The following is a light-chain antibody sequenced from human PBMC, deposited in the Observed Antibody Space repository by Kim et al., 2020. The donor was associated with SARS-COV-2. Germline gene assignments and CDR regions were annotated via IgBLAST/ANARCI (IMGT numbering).Light chain of an antibody. CDR1: QSVSDRN. V-gene: IGKV3-20*01. Sequence: VLTQSPGTLSLSPGERVTLSYRASQSVSDRNLAWFQQTPGQAPRLLIYDASSRATGIPDRFSGSGSGTDFTLTISRLEPEDFAVYYCQQYSTSPPMYTFGQGTKLEI. CDR2: DAS. CDR3: QQYSTSPPMYT. J-gene: IGKJ2*01.